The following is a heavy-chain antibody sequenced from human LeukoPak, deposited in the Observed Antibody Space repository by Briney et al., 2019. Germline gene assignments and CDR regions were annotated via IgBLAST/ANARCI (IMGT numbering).Heavy chain of an antibody. CDR1: GLTFSSYA. Sequence: SGGSLRLSCAASGLTFSSYAMSWVRQAPGKGLEWVSAISGSGGSTYYADSVKGRFTISRDNSKNTLYLQMNSLRAEDTAAYYCAKVDTAMVSHLDAFDIWGQGTMVTVSS. D-gene: IGHD5-18*01. CDR2: ISGSGGST. V-gene: IGHV3-23*01. CDR3: AKVDTAMVSHLDAFDI. J-gene: IGHJ3*02.